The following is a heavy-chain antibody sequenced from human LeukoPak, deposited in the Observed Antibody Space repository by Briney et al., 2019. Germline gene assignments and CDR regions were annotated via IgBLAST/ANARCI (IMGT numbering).Heavy chain of an antibody. V-gene: IGHV1-18*01. CDR2: ISGYNGNT. CDR3: ARTCSGSSCYVIY. Sequence: ASVKVSCKASAYTFSNYGITWVRQAPGQGLEWMGWISGYNGNTNYAQKFQGRVTMTTETSTSTAYMELRSLRSDDTAVYYCARTCSGSSCYVIYWGQGTLLTVSS. J-gene: IGHJ4*02. CDR1: AYTFSNYG. D-gene: IGHD2-2*01.